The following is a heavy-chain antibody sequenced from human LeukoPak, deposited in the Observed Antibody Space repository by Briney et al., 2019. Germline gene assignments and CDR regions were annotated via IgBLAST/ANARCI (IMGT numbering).Heavy chain of an antibody. Sequence: SVKVSCKASGGTFSSYAISWVRQAPGQGLEWMGGIIPIFGTANYAQKFQGRVTITADESTSTAYMELSSLRSEDTDVYYCARRYGSGSYYNSPFDYWGQGTLVTVSS. CDR3: ARRYGSGSYYNSPFDY. CDR1: GGTFSSYA. J-gene: IGHJ4*02. V-gene: IGHV1-69*13. CDR2: IIPIFGTA. D-gene: IGHD3-10*01.